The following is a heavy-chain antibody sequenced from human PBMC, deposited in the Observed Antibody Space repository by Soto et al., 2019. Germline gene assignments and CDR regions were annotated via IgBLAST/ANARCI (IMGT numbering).Heavy chain of an antibody. J-gene: IGHJ4*02. CDR3: AATRGYFDWLFDY. CDR1: GASVNSGGYY. D-gene: IGHD3-9*01. V-gene: IGHV4-39*01. CDR2: IYYSGST. Sequence: SDTLSLTCSVSGASVNSGGYYWSWVRQLPGKGLEWIGSIYYSGSTYYNPSLKSRVTISVDTSKNQFSLKLSSVTAADTAVYYCAATRGYFDWLFDYWGQGTLVTVSS.